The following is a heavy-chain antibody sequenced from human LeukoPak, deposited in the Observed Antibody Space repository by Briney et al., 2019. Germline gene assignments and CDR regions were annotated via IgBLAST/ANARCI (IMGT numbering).Heavy chain of an antibody. J-gene: IGHJ6*02. CDR2: ISGRGGNT. Sequence: GSLRPSRATSGINICNLVKKLVPPAPGEGLGVVSGISGRGGNTYYADSVQGRFTISRDNSKNTLYLQMNSLRAEDTAVYYCAKGPSDYYGMDVWGQGTTVTVSS. V-gene: IGHV3-23*01. CDR3: AKGPSDYYGMDV. CDR1: GINICNLV.